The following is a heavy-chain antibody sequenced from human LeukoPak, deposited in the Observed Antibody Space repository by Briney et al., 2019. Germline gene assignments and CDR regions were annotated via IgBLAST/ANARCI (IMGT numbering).Heavy chain of an antibody. CDR2: ISGSGSYI. CDR1: GFTFSTYT. D-gene: IGHD5-12*01. CDR3: TRDWGQGGYDESGY. Sequence: PGGSLRLSCAASGFTFSTYTMNWVRQAPGKGLEWVSSISGSGSYIYYADSVKGRFTISRDNAMNSLYLQMNSLSAEDTAVYYCTRDWGQGGYDESGYWGQGALVTVSS. V-gene: IGHV3-21*01. J-gene: IGHJ4*02.